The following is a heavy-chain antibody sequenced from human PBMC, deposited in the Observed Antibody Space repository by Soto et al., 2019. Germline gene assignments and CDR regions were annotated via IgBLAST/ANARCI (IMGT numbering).Heavy chain of an antibody. V-gene: IGHV3-30-3*01. D-gene: IGHD6-13*01. CDR3: ARDRVTEAGTLDY. CDR1: GFTFISYA. J-gene: IGHJ4*02. CDR2: TSKDGSNK. Sequence: PGGSLRLSCAASGFTFISYAMHWVRQAPGKGLEWVAVTSKDGSNKYYADSVKGRFTISRDNSKNTLYLQMNSLRAEDTAMYYCARDRVTEAGTLDYWGQGTLVTVSS.